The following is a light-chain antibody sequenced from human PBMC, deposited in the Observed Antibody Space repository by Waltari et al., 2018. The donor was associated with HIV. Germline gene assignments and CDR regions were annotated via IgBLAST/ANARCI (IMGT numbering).Light chain of an antibody. Sequence: QSVLTQPPSASGAPGQRGTISSSGCSSNTGSSFVYWYQQLPGTAPKLPIFRNNQRPSGVPYRFSGSKSGTSASLAISGLRSEDEADYYCAAWDDSLSGFYVFGPGTKVTVL. V-gene: IGLV1-47*01. CDR2: RNN. J-gene: IGLJ1*01. CDR1: SSNTGSSF. CDR3: AAWDDSLSGFYV.